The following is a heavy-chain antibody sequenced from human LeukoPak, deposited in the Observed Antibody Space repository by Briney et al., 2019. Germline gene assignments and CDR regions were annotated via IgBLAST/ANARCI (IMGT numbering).Heavy chain of an antibody. CDR3: ARIRDGYNDAYDI. Sequence: ASVKVCCKASGYTFTNYYIHWVRQAPGQGLEWMGLINPGGGNTNYAQHFQGRVTMTRDTSASTVYMELSSLRSEDTAIYYCARIRDGYNDAYDIWGQGTVVTVPS. J-gene: IGHJ3*02. CDR2: INPGGGNT. V-gene: IGHV1-46*01. D-gene: IGHD5-24*01. CDR1: GYTFTNYY.